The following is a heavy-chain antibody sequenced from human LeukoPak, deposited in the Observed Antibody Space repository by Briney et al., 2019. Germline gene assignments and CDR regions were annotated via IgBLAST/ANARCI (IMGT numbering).Heavy chain of an antibody. CDR3: AKPLRGYCSSTSCSNDAFDI. D-gene: IGHD2-2*01. V-gene: IGHV3-23*01. Sequence: GGSLRLSCAASGFTFSSYAMSWVRQAPGKGLEWVSAISGSGGSTYYADSVKGRFTISRDNSKNTLYLQMNSLRAEDTAVYYCAKPLRGYCSSTSCSNDAFDIWGQGTMVTVSS. J-gene: IGHJ3*02. CDR1: GFTFSSYA. CDR2: ISGSGGST.